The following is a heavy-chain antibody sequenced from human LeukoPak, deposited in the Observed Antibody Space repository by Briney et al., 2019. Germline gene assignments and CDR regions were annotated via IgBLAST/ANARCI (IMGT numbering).Heavy chain of an antibody. CDR1: GFTLGDYA. D-gene: IGHD3-22*01. V-gene: IGHV3-49*04. CDR2: IRSKAYGGTT. J-gene: IGHJ4*02. CDR3: TRDGYDSSGSLFDY. Sequence: PGGSLRLSCTASGFTLGDYAMSWVRPAPGKGLEWVGFIRSKAYGGTTEYAASVKGRFTISRDDSKSIAYLQMNSLKTEDTAVYYCTRDGYDSSGSLFDYWGQGTLVTVSS.